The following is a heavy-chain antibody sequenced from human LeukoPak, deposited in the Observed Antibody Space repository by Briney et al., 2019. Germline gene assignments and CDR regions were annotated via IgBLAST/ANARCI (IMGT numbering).Heavy chain of an antibody. D-gene: IGHD6-6*01. Sequence: ASVKVSCKASGYTFTGYHMHWVRQAPGQGLEWMGWINPNSGGTNYAQKFQGRVTMTRDTSISTAYMELSRLRSDDTAVYYCARDLVAARPYYFDYWGQGTLVTVSS. V-gene: IGHV1-2*02. J-gene: IGHJ4*02. CDR3: ARDLVAARPYYFDY. CDR1: GYTFTGYH. CDR2: INPNSGGT.